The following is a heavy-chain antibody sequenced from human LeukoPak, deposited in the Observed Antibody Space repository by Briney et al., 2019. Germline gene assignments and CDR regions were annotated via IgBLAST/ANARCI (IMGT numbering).Heavy chain of an antibody. CDR2: ISGSGGST. CDR1: GFTFSSYA. Sequence: GGSLRLSCAASGFTFSSYAMSWVRQAPGKGLEWVSAISGSGGSTCYADSVKGRFTISRDNSKNTLYLQMTSLRAEDTAEYYCAKSLFTSATGTGRAFHIWGQGTMVTVSS. V-gene: IGHV3-23*01. D-gene: IGHD1-1*01. CDR3: AKSLFTSATGTGRAFHI. J-gene: IGHJ3*02.